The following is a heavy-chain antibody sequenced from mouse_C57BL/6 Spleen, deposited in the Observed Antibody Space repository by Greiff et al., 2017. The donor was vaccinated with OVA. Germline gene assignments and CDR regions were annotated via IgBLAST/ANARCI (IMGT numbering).Heavy chain of an antibody. V-gene: IGHV5-17*01. CDR3: ARPNYYGSSYLDY. Sequence: VQLKESGGGLVKPGGSLKLSCAASGFTFSDYGMHWVRQAPEKGLEWVAYISSGSSTIYYADTVKGRFTISRDNAKNTLFLQMTSLRSEDTAMYYCARPNYYGSSYLDYWGQGTTLTVSS. J-gene: IGHJ2*01. D-gene: IGHD1-1*01. CDR1: GFTFSDYG. CDR2: ISSGSSTI.